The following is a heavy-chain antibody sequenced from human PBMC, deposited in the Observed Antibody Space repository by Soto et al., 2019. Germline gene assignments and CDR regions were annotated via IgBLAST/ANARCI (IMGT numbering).Heavy chain of an antibody. V-gene: IGHV4-30-4*01. Sequence: PSETLSLTCTFSGVSISSGDYYLSWIRPPPGKGLEWIGYIYYSGSTYYNPSLKSRVTISVDTSKNQFSLKLSSVTAADTAVYYCARVGGFGATTIDYWGQGTLVTVSS. CDR3: ARVGGFGATTIDY. CDR2: IYYSGST. CDR1: GVSISSGDYY. D-gene: IGHD3-10*01. J-gene: IGHJ4*02.